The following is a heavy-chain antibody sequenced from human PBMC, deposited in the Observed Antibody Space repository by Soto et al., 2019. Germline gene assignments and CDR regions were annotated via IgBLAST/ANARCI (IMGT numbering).Heavy chain of an antibody. CDR2: ISAYNGNT. J-gene: IGHJ3*02. V-gene: IGHV1-18*01. CDR3: ARDLPYCSGGSCPGSYDAFDI. CDR1: GYTFTSYG. Sequence: GASVKVSCKASGYTFTSYGISWVRQAPGQGLEWMGWISAYNGNTNYAQKLQGRVTMTTDTSTSTAYMELRSLRSDDTAVYYCARDLPYCSGGSCPGSYDAFDIWGQGTMVTVSS. D-gene: IGHD2-15*01.